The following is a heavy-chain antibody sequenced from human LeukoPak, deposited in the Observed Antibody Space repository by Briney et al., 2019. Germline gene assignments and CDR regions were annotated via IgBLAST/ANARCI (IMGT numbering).Heavy chain of an antibody. J-gene: IGHJ4*02. CDR2: MNPNSGNT. CDR1: GYTFTSYD. CDR3: ARGSPPGRAGYCSGGSCPYFDY. D-gene: IGHD2-15*01. V-gene: IGHV1-8*01. Sequence: ASVKVSCKASGYTFTSYDINWVRLATGQGLEWMGWMNPNSGNTGSPQKFQGRVTMTRNTSINTAYMELSSLRSEDTAVYYCARGSPPGRAGYCSGGSCPYFDYWGQGTLVTVSS.